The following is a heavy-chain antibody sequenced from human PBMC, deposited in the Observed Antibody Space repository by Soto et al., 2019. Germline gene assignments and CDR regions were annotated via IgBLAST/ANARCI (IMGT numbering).Heavy chain of an antibody. J-gene: IGHJ4*01. CDR1: GFTFTNAW. CDR3: STPTGSFYSQFDY. CDR2: IKSKTDGGTT. D-gene: IGHD1-26*01. Sequence: GGSLRLSCAASGFTFTNAWMNWVGQAPGKGLEWVGRIKSKTDGGTTDYAAPVKGRFTISRDDSKNTLYLQMNSPKIEDTAVYYCSTPTGSFYSQFDYWGHGTLVTVSS. V-gene: IGHV3-15*07.